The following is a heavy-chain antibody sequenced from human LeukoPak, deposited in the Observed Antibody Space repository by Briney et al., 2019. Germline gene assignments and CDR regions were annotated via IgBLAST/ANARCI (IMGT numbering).Heavy chain of an antibody. CDR1: GFTFSSYA. J-gene: IGHJ1*01. V-gene: IGHV3-30*18. CDR3: AKPKMGRIAAAGYFQH. D-gene: IGHD6-13*01. Sequence: PGRSLRLSCAASGFTFSSYAMSWVRQAPGKGLEWVAVISYDGSNKYYADSVKGRFTISRDNSKNTLYPQMNSLRAEDTAVYYCAKPKMGRIAAAGYFQHWGQGTLVTVSS. CDR2: ISYDGSNK.